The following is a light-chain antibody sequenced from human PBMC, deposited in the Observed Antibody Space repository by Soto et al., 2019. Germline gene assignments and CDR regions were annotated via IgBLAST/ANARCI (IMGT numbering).Light chain of an antibody. J-gene: IGKJ2*01. V-gene: IGKV3-20*01. CDR2: AAS. Sequence: EIVLTQSPGTLSLSPGERATLSCRASQSVRSNFLAWYQHKSGQAPRLLISAASNRAPGIPDRFIGSGSGTDFTLTISRLETDDFAVFYCLQYGASPYTFCQGTKLEIK. CDR1: QSVRSNF. CDR3: LQYGASPYT.